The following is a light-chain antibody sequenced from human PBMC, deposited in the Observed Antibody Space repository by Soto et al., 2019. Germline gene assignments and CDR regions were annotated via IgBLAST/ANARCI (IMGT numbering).Light chain of an antibody. Sequence: EIVLTQSPGSLSLSLGERATLSCRASQTICSDCLAWYQQKPGQDARLLIFRASHRATGIPDRFSGNGSGTDYNLTISRLEHKDCAVYYCQQHGSSPAFPFGPGAKVEIK. CDR1: QTICSDC. CDR3: QQHGSSPAFP. CDR2: RAS. V-gene: IGKV3-20*01. J-gene: IGKJ3*01.